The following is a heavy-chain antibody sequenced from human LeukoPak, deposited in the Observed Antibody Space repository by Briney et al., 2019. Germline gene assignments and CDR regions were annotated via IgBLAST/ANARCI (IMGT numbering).Heavy chain of an antibody. CDR2: IYYSGST. Sequence: SETLSLTCTVSGGSISSYYWSWIRQPPGKGLEWIGYIYYSGSTNYNPSLKSRVTISVDMSKNQFSLKLSSVTAADTAVYYCARSGSYGIFDYWGQGTLVTVSS. CDR1: GGSISSYY. J-gene: IGHJ4*02. D-gene: IGHD1-26*01. CDR3: ARSGSYGIFDY. V-gene: IGHV4-59*01.